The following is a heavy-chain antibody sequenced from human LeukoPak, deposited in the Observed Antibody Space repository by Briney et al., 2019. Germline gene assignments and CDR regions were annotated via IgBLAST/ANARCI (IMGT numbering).Heavy chain of an antibody. D-gene: IGHD3-3*01. CDR2: INPNSGGT. Sequence: ASVKVSCKASGYTFTGYYMHWVRQAPGQGLEWMGWINPNSGGTNYAQKFQGRVTMTRDTCISTAYMELSRLRSDDTAVYYCASPSSDFWSGYYTFGYWGQGTLVAVSS. V-gene: IGHV1-2*02. CDR1: GYTFTGYY. J-gene: IGHJ4*02. CDR3: ASPSSDFWSGYYTFGY.